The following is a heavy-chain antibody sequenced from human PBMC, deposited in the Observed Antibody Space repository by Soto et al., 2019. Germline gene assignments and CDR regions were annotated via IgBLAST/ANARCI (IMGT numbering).Heavy chain of an antibody. CDR1: GDSICSNGYY. J-gene: IGHJ6*02. Sequence: QVQLKESGPGLVKPSQTLSLTCTVSGDSICSNGYYWRWIRQHPGQGLEWIGYIYYSGSTYYNPCLKSRVTISLDTSKKQFSRKLSSVTAADTAVYYCASDHRWTTHHYVMDVWGQGPTVTVSS. CDR3: ASDHRWTTHHYVMDV. CDR2: IYYSGST. V-gene: IGHV4-31*03. D-gene: IGHD2-15*01.